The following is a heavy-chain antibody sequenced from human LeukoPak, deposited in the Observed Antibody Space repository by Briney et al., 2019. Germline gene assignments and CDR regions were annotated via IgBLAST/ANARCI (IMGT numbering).Heavy chain of an antibody. Sequence: SVKVSCKASGGTFSSYAISWVRQAPGQGLEWMGGIIPIFGTANYGQKFQGRVTITADESTSTAYMELSSLRSEDTAVYYCASSVRIVVAVFDYWGQGTLVTVSS. CDR1: GGTFSSYA. D-gene: IGHD3-22*01. J-gene: IGHJ4*02. CDR2: IIPIFGTA. V-gene: IGHV1-69*01. CDR3: ASSVRIVVAVFDY.